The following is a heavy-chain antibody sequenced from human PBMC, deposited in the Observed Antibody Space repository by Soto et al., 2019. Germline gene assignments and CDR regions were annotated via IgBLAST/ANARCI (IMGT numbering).Heavy chain of an antibody. Sequence: PSETLSLTCTVSGDSISSGTHYWNWIRQHPGKGLEWIGYISSSGNSYYSPSLKSRVYMSVDTSKNLFSLKLSSVTAGDMAIYYCLGRRTYIYNDFDSWGQGTQVTVSS. CDR2: ISSSGNS. J-gene: IGHJ4*02. CDR3: LGRRTYIYNDFDS. CDR1: GDSISSGTHY. V-gene: IGHV4-31*06. D-gene: IGHD3-16*01.